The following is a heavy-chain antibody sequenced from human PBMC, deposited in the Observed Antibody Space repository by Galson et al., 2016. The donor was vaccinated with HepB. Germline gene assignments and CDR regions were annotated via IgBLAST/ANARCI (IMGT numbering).Heavy chain of an antibody. CDR1: GGTHTSDA. CDR2: IIPIFGRT. D-gene: IGHD3-10*02. J-gene: IGHJ6*02. CDR3: ARGQTHFYGVAIRYYVMGV. V-gene: IGHV1-69*13. Sequence: SVKVSCKASGGTHTSDAINWVRQAPGQGLEWMGRIIPIFGRTYYAQKFQGRVTITADESSTTAYLELSRLRSDDTAVYYCARGQTHFYGVAIRYYVMGVWGQGTTVTVSS.